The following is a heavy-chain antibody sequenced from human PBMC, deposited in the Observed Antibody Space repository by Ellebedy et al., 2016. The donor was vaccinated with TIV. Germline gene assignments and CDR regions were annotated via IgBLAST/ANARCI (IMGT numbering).Heavy chain of an antibody. D-gene: IGHD6-6*01. J-gene: IGHJ6*03. V-gene: IGHV1-69*13. CDR1: GYTFTSYY. CDR3: VYSSSSDYYYYYMDV. Sequence: SVKVSXXASGYTFTSYYMHWVRQAPGQGLEWMGGIIPIFGTANYAQKFQGRVTITADESTSTAYMELSSLRSEDTAVYYCVYSSSSDYYYYYMDVWGKGTTVTVSS. CDR2: IIPIFGTA.